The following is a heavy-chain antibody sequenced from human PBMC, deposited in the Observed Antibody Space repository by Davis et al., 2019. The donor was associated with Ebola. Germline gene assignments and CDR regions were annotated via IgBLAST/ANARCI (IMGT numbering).Heavy chain of an antibody. CDR2: IKQDGSEK. J-gene: IGHJ4*02. V-gene: IGHV3-7*01. D-gene: IGHD2-15*01. Sequence: GGSLRLSCAASGFTFTSYWMRWVRQAPAPGLVGVANIKQDGSEKYYVDSVKGRFTISRDNAKNSLYLQMNSLRAEDTAVYYCARDVSRGDIVVVVAATPFDYWGQGTLVTVSS. CDR1: GFTFTSYW. CDR3: ARDVSRGDIVVVVAATPFDY.